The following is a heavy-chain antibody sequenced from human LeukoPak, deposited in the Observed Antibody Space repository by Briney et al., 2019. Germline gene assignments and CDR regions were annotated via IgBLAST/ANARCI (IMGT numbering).Heavy chain of an antibody. CDR3: TTNAAALDY. CDR2: INPNTGGT. D-gene: IGHD6-13*01. CDR1: GYTFTSYG. J-gene: IGHJ4*02. V-gene: IGHV1-2*02. Sequence: ASVKVSCKASGYTFTSYGISWVRQAPGQGLEWMGWINPNTGGTNYAQKFQGRVTMTRDTSTSTAYMELSRLTSDDTAVYYCTTNAAALDYWGQGTLVTVSS.